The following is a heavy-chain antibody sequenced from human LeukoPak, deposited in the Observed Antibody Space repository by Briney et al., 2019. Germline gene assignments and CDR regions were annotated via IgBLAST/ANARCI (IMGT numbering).Heavy chain of an antibody. J-gene: IGHJ4*02. CDR3: ARTYSSSWSYCDS. V-gene: IGHV1-46*01. D-gene: IGHD6-13*01. CDR1: GSTFTRYY. CDR2: FNPSSGST. Sequence: ASVKVSCKASGSTFTRYYIHWVRQAPGQGLDWMGMFNPSSGSTRFAQMFQDRVTMTRDTSTSAVYMELSSLTSEDTAMYYCARTYSSSWSYCDSWGQGTLVTVSS.